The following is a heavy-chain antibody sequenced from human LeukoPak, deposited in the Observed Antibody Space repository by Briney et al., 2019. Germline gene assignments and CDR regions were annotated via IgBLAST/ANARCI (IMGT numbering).Heavy chain of an antibody. D-gene: IGHD2-2*01. CDR2: IYSAGNT. J-gene: IGHJ4*01. CDR1: AFTAWGNY. Sequence: PGGSLRLSCAASAFTAWGNYMSWVRQAPGKGLEWVSAIYSAGNTYYADSVKGRFTISRANSKNTLYLQMNSLRAEDTAVYYCASSYWSRTLCYDHYWGHGTLVTVSS. CDR3: ASSYWSRTLCYDHY. V-gene: IGHV3-53*01.